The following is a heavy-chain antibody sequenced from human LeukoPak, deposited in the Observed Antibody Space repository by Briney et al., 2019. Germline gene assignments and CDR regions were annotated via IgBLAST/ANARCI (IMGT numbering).Heavy chain of an antibody. V-gene: IGHV3-7*01. J-gene: IGHJ6*04. CDR3: AELGITMIGGV. CDR2: IKEDGSEK. Sequence: PGGSLRLSCAASGFTFSSSWMSWVRQAPGKGLEWVANIKEDGSEKYYVDSVKGRFTISRDNGKNSLYLQMNSLRAEDTAVYYCAELGITMIGGVWGKGTTVTISS. D-gene: IGHD3-10*02. CDR1: GFTFSSSW.